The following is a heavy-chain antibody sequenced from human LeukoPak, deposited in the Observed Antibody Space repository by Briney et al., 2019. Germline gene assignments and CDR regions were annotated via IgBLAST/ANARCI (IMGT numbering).Heavy chain of an antibody. D-gene: IGHD3-9*01. CDR2: IIPIFGTA. CDR3: ASAGDILTGYDYYYYMDV. V-gene: IGHV1-69*06. J-gene: IGHJ6*03. CDR1: GGTFSSYA. Sequence: SVKVSCKASGGTFSSYAISWVRQAPGQGLEWMGGIIPIFGTANYAQKFQGRVTITADKSTSTAYMELSSLRSEDTAVYYCASAGDILTGYDYYYYMDVWGKGTTVTVSS.